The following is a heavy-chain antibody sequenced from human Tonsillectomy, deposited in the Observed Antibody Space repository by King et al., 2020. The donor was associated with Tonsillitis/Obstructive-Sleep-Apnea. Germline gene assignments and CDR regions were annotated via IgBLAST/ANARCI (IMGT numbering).Heavy chain of an antibody. V-gene: IGHV4-59*01. CDR1: GGSISSYY. CDR2: IYYXGXX. J-gene: IGHJ4*01. Sequence: VQLQESGPGLVKPSETLSLTCTVSGGSISSYYWSWIRQPPGKGLEWIGYIYYXGXXNYXPXLXSRVTISVATSKXQFSLKLSSVTARDTAVYFFARGEXXXGXGXXYXXDYWXXXTL. CDR3: ARGEXXXGXGXXYXXDY.